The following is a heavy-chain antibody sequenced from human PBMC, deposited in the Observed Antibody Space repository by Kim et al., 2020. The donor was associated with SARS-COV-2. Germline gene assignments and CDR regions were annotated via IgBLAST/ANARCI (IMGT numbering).Heavy chain of an antibody. D-gene: IGHD3-10*01. V-gene: IGHV3-23*01. CDR2: GGST. Sequence: GGSTYYADAVKGRFTISRDKSKNTLYLQMNSLRAEDTAVYYCAKESFFDYWGQGTLVTVSS. J-gene: IGHJ4*02. CDR3: AKESFFDY.